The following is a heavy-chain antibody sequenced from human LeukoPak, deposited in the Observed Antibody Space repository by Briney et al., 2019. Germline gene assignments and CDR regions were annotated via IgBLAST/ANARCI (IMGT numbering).Heavy chain of an antibody. V-gene: IGHV4-59*01. CDR1: GGSISSYY. CDR3: AGRLVVEDYVWGSYRPYYFDY. Sequence: SETLSLTCTVSGGSISSYYWSWIRPPPGKGLEWIGYIYYSGSTNYNPSLKSRVTISEDTSKNQSSLKLSTVTPAAPAVYYVAGRLVVEDYVWGSYRPYYFDYWGQGTLVSVSS. J-gene: IGHJ4*02. D-gene: IGHD3-16*02. CDR2: IYYSGST.